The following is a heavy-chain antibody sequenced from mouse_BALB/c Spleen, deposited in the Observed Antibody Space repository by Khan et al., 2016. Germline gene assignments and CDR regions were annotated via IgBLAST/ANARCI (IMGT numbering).Heavy chain of an antibody. Sequence: EVQLQESGPGLVKPSQSLSLTCTVTGYSITSDYAWNWIRQFPGNKLEWMGYIRYSGSTTYNPSLKSRISITRDTSKNQFFLPLYSVTTEDTATYYCTISPTATRYFDVWGAGITVTVSS. CDR3: TISPTATRYFDV. CDR2: IRYSGST. V-gene: IGHV3-2*02. D-gene: IGHD1-2*01. CDR1: GYSITSDYA. J-gene: IGHJ1*01.